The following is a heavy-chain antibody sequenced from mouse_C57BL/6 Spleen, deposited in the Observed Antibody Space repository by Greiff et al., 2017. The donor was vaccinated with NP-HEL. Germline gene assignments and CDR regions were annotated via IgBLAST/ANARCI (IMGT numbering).Heavy chain of an antibody. V-gene: IGHV1-81*01. J-gene: IGHJ2*01. CDR2: IYPRSGNT. Sequence: QVQLQQSGAELARPGASVKLSCKASGYTFTSYGISWVKQRTGQGLEWIGEIYPRSGNTYYNEKFKGKATLTADKSSSTAYMELRSLTSEDSAVYFCARGGQLRLPYYFDYWGQGTTLTVSS. CDR1: GYTFTSYG. CDR3: ARGGQLRLPYYFDY. D-gene: IGHD3-2*02.